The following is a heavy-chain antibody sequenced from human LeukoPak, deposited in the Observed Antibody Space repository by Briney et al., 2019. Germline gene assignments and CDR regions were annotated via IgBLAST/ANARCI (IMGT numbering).Heavy chain of an antibody. D-gene: IGHD2-2*01. J-gene: IGHJ6*03. V-gene: IGHV1-69*05. CDR3: ARDRWNIVVEQAAIPFRDYYSYRAV. Sequence: GSSVKVSCKASGGTFSSYAISWVRQAPGQGLEWMGGIIPIFGTANYAQKFQGRVTITTDESTSTAYMELSSLRSEDTAVYYCARDRWNIVVEQAAIPFRDYYSYRAVWGKGPRSPSP. CDR1: GGTFSSYA. CDR2: IIPIFGTA.